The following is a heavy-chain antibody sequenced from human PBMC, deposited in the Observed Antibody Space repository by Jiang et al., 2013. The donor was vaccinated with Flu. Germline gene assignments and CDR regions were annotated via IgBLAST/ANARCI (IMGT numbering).Heavy chain of an antibody. CDR1: GGSIMTTNYY. CDR3: ARLNITLHRGIIVQFDY. Sequence: GSGLVKPSETLSLTCSVSGGSIMTTNYYWGWIRQPPGKGLEWIGNIYYSGSTSYNPSLKGRVTMSVDTSKNQFSLKLRSVTAADTAAYHCARLNITLHRGIIVQFDYWAQGTLVTVSS. V-gene: IGHV4-39*01. J-gene: IGHJ4*02. D-gene: IGHD3-10*01. CDR2: IYYSGST.